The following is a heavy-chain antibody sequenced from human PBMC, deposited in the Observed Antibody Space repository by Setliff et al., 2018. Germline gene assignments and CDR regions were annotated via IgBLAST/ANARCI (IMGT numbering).Heavy chain of an antibody. Sequence: SVKVSCKASGGTLSSYAISWVRQAPGQGLEWIGWIVVGNGNTNNAQKIQERVTITRDTSTNTAYKELSRLRSEDTAVYSCAADSTGGSPIFYYYGMDVWGQGTTVTVSS. CDR2: IVVGNGNT. CDR1: GGTLSSYA. D-gene: IGHD2-15*01. V-gene: IGHV1-58*02. J-gene: IGHJ6*02. CDR3: AADSTGGSPIFYYYGMDV.